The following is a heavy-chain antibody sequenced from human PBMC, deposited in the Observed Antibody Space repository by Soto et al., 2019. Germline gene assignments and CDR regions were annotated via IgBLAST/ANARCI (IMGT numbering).Heavy chain of an antibody. Sequence: GGSLRLSCAASGFTFSSYWMSWVRQAPGKGLEWVANIKQDGSEKYYVDSVKGRFTISRDNAKNSLYLQMNSLRAEDTAVYYCARDACCGGDCYSAFDIWGQGTMVTVSS. CDR3: ARDACCGGDCYSAFDI. CDR2: IKQDGSEK. CDR1: GFTFSSYW. D-gene: IGHD2-21*02. V-gene: IGHV3-7*03. J-gene: IGHJ3*02.